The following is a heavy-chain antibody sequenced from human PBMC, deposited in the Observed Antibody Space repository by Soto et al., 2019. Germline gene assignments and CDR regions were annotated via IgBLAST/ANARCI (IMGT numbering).Heavy chain of an antibody. V-gene: IGHV3-23*01. CDR2: ISGSGGST. CDR1: GFTFSSYA. J-gene: IGHJ6*02. Sequence: GGSLRLSCAASGFTFSSYAMSWVRQAPGKGLEWVSAISGSGGSTYYADSVKGRFTISRDNSKNTLYLQMNSLRAEDTAVYYCAKDREYSSGWNIRYYYGMDVWGQGTTVTVSS. D-gene: IGHD6-19*01. CDR3: AKDREYSSGWNIRYYYGMDV.